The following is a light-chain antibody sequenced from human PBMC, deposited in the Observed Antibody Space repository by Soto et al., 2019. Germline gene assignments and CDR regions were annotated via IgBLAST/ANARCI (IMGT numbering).Light chain of an antibody. CDR1: SSDVGGYNY. J-gene: IGLJ1*01. V-gene: IGLV2-14*01. CDR3: SSYTSSSTLLYV. Sequence: QSALTQPASVSGSPGQSITISCTGTSSDVGGYNYVSWYQQHPGKAPKLMIYDVSNRPSGVSNRFSGSKSGNTASLTISGLQADDDADYCCSSYTSSSTLLYVFGTGTKLTVL. CDR2: DVS.